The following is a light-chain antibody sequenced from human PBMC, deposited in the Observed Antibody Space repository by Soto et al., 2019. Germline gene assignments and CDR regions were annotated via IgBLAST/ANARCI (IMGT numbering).Light chain of an antibody. Sequence: AIQMTQSPSSLSASVGDRVTLTCRASQDIGKDLGWYQQKPGEAPKLLIFEASTVQTGVPSRFSGSGSGTDFTLTISSLQPEDFATYFCLQDYNYPRTFDQGTTVALK. CDR1: QDIGKD. CDR2: EAS. J-gene: IGKJ1*01. CDR3: LQDYNYPRT. V-gene: IGKV1-6*01.